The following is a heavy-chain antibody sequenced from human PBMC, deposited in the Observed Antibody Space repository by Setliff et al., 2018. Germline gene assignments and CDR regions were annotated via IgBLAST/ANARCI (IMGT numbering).Heavy chain of an antibody. CDR2: IYYSGIT. CDR3: AREVVDRFSSSWYPHTHFDS. V-gene: IGHV4-38-2*02. CDR1: GYSISSDYY. D-gene: IGHD6-13*01. J-gene: IGHJ4*02. Sequence: PSETLSLTCAVSGYSISSDYYWGWLRQHPGKGLEWIGSIYYSGITYYNPSLKSRVTISVDTSKSQFSLKLSSVTAVDTAVYYCAREVVDRFSSSWYPHTHFDSWGQGTLVTVSA.